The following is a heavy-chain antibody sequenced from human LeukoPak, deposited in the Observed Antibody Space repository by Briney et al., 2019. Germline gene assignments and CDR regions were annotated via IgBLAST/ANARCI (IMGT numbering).Heavy chain of an antibody. V-gene: IGHV3-23*01. Sequence: GGSLRLSCAASGFTFSNAWMSWVRQAPGKGLEWVSAISGSGGSTYYADSVEGRFTISRDNSKNTLYLQMNSLRAEDTAVYYCAKDPMLEWLSYRDWFDPWGQGTLVTVSS. J-gene: IGHJ5*02. D-gene: IGHD3-3*01. CDR1: GFTFSNAW. CDR3: AKDPMLEWLSYRDWFDP. CDR2: ISGSGGST.